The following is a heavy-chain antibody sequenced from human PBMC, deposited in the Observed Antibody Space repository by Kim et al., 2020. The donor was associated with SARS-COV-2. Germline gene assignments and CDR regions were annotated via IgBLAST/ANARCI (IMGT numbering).Heavy chain of an antibody. CDR1: GGSISSSSYY. CDR2: IYYSGST. CDR3: ARQGGCDYYDSSGYCDY. J-gene: IGHJ4*02. Sequence: SETLSLTCTVSGGSISSSSYYWGWIRQPPGKGLEWIGSIYYSGSTYYNPSLKSRVTISVDTSKNQFSLKLSSVTAADTAVYYCARQGGCDYYDSSGYCDYWGQGTLVTVSS. V-gene: IGHV4-39*01. D-gene: IGHD3-22*01.